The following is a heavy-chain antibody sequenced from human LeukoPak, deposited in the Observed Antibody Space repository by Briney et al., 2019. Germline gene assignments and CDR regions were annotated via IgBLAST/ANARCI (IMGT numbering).Heavy chain of an antibody. CDR1: GGSFSGYY. J-gene: IGHJ4*02. V-gene: IGHV4-34*01. CDR3: ARGSRYYGSGSYPIKRRCYFDY. CDR2: INHSGTT. Sequence: PSETLSLTCPALGGSFSGYYWSWIRQPPGKGLDWIGEINHSGTTNYNPSLKSRVTISVDTSKNQFSLKLSSVTAADTAVYYCARGSRYYGSGSYPIKRRCYFDYWGQGTLVTVSS. D-gene: IGHD3-10*01.